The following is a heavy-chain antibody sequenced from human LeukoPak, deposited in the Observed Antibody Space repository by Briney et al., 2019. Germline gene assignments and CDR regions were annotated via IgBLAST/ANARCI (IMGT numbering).Heavy chain of an antibody. D-gene: IGHD6-13*01. V-gene: IGHV4-30-4*01. CDR1: GGSISSGDYY. J-gene: IGHJ4*02. CDR2: IYYSGST. Sequence: SQTLSLTCTVSGGSISSGDYYWSWIRQPPGKGLEWIGYIYYSGSTYYNPSLKSRVTISVDTSKNQFSLKLSSVTAADTAVYYCARSFHSSSWYFDYWGQGTLVTVSS. CDR3: ARSFHSSSWYFDY.